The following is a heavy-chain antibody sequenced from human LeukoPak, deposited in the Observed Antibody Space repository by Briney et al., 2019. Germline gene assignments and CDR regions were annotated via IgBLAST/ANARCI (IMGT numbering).Heavy chain of an antibody. V-gene: IGHV4-34*01. CDR2: INHSGST. CDR3: ARTGSSSSLIDY. Sequence: SETLSLTYAVYGGSFSGYYWSWIRQPPGKGLEWIGEINHSGSTNYNPSLKSRVTISVDTSKNQFSLKLSSVTAADTAVYYCARTGSSSSLIDYWGQGTLVTVSS. D-gene: IGHD6-6*01. J-gene: IGHJ4*02. CDR1: GGSFSGYY.